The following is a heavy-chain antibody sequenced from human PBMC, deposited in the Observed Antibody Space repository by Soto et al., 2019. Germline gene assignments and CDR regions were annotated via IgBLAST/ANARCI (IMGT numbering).Heavy chain of an antibody. CDR3: ASGKGVDGSHYLDN. D-gene: IGHD1-26*01. J-gene: IGHJ4*02. V-gene: IGHV1-2*02. CDR2: INPNSGGT. Sequence: SVKVSCKASGYTFTGYYMHWVRQAPGQGLEWMGWINPNSGGTDYAQKFQGRVTMTRDTSISAAYMELSRLRSDDTAVYYCASGKGVDGSHYLDNWGQGTLVTVSS. CDR1: GYTFTGYY.